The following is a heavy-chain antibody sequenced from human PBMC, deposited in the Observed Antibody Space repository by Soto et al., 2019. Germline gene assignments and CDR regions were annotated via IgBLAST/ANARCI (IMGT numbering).Heavy chain of an antibody. CDR2: ISYDGGSK. CDR3: ARDFSVPTVTLDY. J-gene: IGHJ4*02. CDR1: GFSFRSCD. Sequence: PGGSLRLSCAASGFSFRSCDMYWVRQAPGKGLEWVAVISYDGGSKYYADSVKGRFTISRDNSKNTLYLQMNSLRPEDTALYYCARDFSVPTVTLDYWGQGTLVTVSS. V-gene: IGHV3-30-3*01. D-gene: IGHD2-21*02.